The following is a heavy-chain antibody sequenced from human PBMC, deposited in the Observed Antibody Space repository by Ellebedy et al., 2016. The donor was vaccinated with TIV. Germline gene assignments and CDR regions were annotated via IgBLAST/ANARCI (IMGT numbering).Heavy chain of an antibody. Sequence: SETLSLXCAVSGGSISSSNWWSWVRQPPGKGLEWIGEIYHSGSTNYNPSLKSRVTISVDKSKNQFSLKLSSVTAADTAVYYCARLRRAWYYFDYWGQGTLVTVSS. J-gene: IGHJ4*02. D-gene: IGHD3-3*01. CDR1: GGSISSSNW. CDR2: IYHSGST. V-gene: IGHV4-4*02. CDR3: ARLRRAWYYFDY.